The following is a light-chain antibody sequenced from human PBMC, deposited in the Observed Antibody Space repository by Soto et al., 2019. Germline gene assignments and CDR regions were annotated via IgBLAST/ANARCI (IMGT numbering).Light chain of an antibody. J-gene: IGKJ1*01. Sequence: EIVLTQSPATLSLSPGERATLSCRASQSVSSFLAWYQQKAGQAPRLLIYDASNRATGIPARFSGSGSGTDFTLTISSLEPEDFAVYYSQQRSNWPWTFGQGTKVEIK. CDR1: QSVSSF. V-gene: IGKV3-11*01. CDR3: QQRSNWPWT. CDR2: DAS.